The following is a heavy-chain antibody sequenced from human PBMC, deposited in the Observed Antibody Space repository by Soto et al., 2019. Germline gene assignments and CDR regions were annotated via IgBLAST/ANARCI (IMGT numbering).Heavy chain of an antibody. J-gene: IGHJ4*02. V-gene: IGHV3-23*01. CDR1: GFTFSSYA. CDR3: ARPTTAYSSGWYAYFEY. Sequence: EVQLLESGGGLVQPGGSLRLSCAASGFTFSSYAMSWVRQAPGKGLEWVSAISGSGGSTYYADSVKGRFTISRDNPKNTLYLQMNSLRAEDTAVYYCARPTTAYSSGWYAYFEYWGQGTLVTVSS. D-gene: IGHD6-19*01. CDR2: ISGSGGST.